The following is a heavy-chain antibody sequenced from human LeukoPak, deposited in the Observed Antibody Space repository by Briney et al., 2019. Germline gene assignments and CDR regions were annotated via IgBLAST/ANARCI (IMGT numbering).Heavy chain of an antibody. CDR2: INPNSGGT. CDR3: ARGMATIFGWFDP. V-gene: IGHV1-2*02. J-gene: IGHJ5*02. CDR1: GYTFTGYY. D-gene: IGHD5-24*01. Sequence: ASVKVSCKASGYTFTGYYMHWVRQAPGQGLEWMGWINPNSGGTNYAQKFQGRVTMTRDTSISTAYMELSRLRSDDTAVYYCARGMATIFGWFDPWGQGTLVTVSS.